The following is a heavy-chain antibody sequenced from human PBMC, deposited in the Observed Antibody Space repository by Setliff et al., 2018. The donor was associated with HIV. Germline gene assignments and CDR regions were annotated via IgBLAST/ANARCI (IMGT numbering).Heavy chain of an antibody. CDR2: IKKSSDGGKT. CDR3: ATDNGPSYSMDI. J-gene: IGHJ6*02. V-gene: IGHV3-15*01. D-gene: IGHD2-21*01. Sequence: GGSLRLSCVASGFTFNNAWMNWVRQAPGKGLEWLGRIKKSSDGGKTDDASPVKGRFTISRDDSKNTLYLQMNSLKIEDTAVYFCATDNGPSYSMDIWGQGTTFTVSS. CDR1: GFTFNNAW.